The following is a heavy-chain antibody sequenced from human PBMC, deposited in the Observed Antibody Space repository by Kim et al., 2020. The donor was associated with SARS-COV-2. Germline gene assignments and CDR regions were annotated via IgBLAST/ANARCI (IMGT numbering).Heavy chain of an antibody. J-gene: IGHJ4*02. CDR2: RST. D-gene: IGHD3-10*01. V-gene: IGHV3-74*01. Sequence: RSTSSADTVKGRITSSRDNAKNTVNLQMNSLRREVTAVYYCARGYGSGTNYWGQGTLVTVST. CDR3: ARGYGSGTNY.